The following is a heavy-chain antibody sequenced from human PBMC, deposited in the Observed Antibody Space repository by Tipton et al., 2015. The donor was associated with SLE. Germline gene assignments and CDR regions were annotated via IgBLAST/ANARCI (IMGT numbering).Heavy chain of an antibody. V-gene: IGHV4-59*04. Sequence: TLSLTCAVSGGSISSYVWTWIRQPPGKGLEWIGSIYHSGSTYYNPSLKSRVTISVDTSKNQFSLKLSSVTAADTAVYYCATQYDSSGYGGDAFDIWGQGTMVTVSS. J-gene: IGHJ3*02. CDR1: GGSISSYV. D-gene: IGHD3-22*01. CDR2: IYHSGST. CDR3: ATQYDSSGYGGDAFDI.